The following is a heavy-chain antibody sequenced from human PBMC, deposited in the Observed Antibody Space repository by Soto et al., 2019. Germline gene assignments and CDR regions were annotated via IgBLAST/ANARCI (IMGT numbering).Heavy chain of an antibody. J-gene: IGHJ6*02. D-gene: IGHD3-10*01. V-gene: IGHV3-74*03. CDR3: AREGSLGLDV. CDR2: INGDGASL. CDR1: GFIFSSFW. Sequence: VRLEEAGGGFVQPGGSLRVSCSGSGFIFSSFWMHWVRQGPGKGLEWVSRINGDGASLAYAESVKGRFSISRDNVKNTLHLQMNSLGVDDTAMYFCAREGSLGLDVWGRGTTVTVSS.